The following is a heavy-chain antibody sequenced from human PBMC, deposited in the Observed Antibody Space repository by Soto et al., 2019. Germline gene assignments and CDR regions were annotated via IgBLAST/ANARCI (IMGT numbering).Heavy chain of an antibody. CDR3: AKSLLTTVTTGFWFDP. CDR1: GFTISTYA. D-gene: IGHD4-17*01. Sequence: EVQLLESGGGLVQPGGSLRLSCAASGFTISTYAMSWVRQAPGKGLEWVSGISGSGHITYYADSVKGRFTISRYISKNPLYLQMSSLRAEYTAVYHCAKSLLTTVTTGFWFDPWGQGTLVTVSS. J-gene: IGHJ5*02. V-gene: IGHV3-23*01. CDR2: ISGSGHIT.